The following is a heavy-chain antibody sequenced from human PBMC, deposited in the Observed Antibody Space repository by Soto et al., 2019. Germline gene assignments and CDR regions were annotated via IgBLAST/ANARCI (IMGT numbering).Heavy chain of an antibody. D-gene: IGHD5-12*01. Sequence: GGSLRLSCAASGFTFSSYAMSWVRQAPGKGLEWVSAISGSGGSTYYADSVKGRFTISRDNSKNTLYLQMNSLRAEDTAVYYCAKDELATFYYYYGMDVWGQGTTVTVSS. CDR1: GFTFSSYA. V-gene: IGHV3-23*01. CDR2: ISGSGGST. CDR3: AKDELATFYYYYGMDV. J-gene: IGHJ6*02.